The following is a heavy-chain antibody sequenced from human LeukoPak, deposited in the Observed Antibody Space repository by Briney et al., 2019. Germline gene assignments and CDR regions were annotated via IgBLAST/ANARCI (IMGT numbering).Heavy chain of an antibody. V-gene: IGHV3-21*04. Sequence: GGSLRLSCAASGFTFSSYSMNWVRQAPGKGLEWVSSISSSSSYIYYADSVKGRFTISRDNAKNSLYLQMNSLRAEDTAVYYCAKDTTIWFGEFQIFDYWGQGTLVTVSS. CDR1: GFTFSSYS. D-gene: IGHD3-10*01. J-gene: IGHJ4*02. CDR3: AKDTTIWFGEFQIFDY. CDR2: ISSSSSYI.